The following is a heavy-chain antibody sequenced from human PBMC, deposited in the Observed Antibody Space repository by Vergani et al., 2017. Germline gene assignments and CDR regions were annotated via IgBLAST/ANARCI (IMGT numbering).Heavy chain of an antibody. CDR3: ARHSXVEWLVKLGWIDP. V-gene: IGHV4-39*01. J-gene: IGHJ5*02. CDR1: GMSFSNNNYY. CDR2: IYDSRNI. D-gene: IGHD6-19*01. Sequence: QLQLQESGPRLVKPSETLALTCSLSGMSFSNNNYYWGWIRQPPGKGLEWIGSIYDSRNINYSPSLKSRVSISVDTSKNQFSLNLTSVTAADTAVYFCARHSXVEWLVKLGWIDPWGQGILVTVSS.